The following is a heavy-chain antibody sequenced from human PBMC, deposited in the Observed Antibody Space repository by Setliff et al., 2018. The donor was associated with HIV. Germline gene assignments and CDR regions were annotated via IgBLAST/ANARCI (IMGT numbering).Heavy chain of an antibody. V-gene: IGHV4-39*01. CDR3: ARGGGTSSPIDYHYYIDV. CDR2: IYYTGSP. CDR1: GDSISSSIYY. J-gene: IGHJ6*03. D-gene: IGHD6-6*01. Sequence: SETLSLTCTVSGDSISSSIYYWGWVRQPPGKGLEWIGGIYYTGSPFYNPSLKSRVTISVDTSNNQFSLKLSSVTAADTAVYYCARGGGTSSPIDYHYYIDVWGKGTTVTVCS.